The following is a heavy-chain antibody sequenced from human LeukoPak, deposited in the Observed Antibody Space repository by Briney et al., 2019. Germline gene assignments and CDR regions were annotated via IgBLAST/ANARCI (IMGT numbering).Heavy chain of an antibody. V-gene: IGHV3-23*01. CDR1: GFTFSSYA. Sequence: GGSLRLSCAASGFTFSSYAMSWVRQAPGKGLEWVSAISGGGGSTYYADSVKGRFTISRDNSKNTLYLQMNSLRAEDTAVYYCAKNLRRIDHFDYWGQGTLVTVSS. CDR3: AKNLRRIDHFDY. J-gene: IGHJ4*02. D-gene: IGHD5/OR15-5a*01. CDR2: ISGGGGST.